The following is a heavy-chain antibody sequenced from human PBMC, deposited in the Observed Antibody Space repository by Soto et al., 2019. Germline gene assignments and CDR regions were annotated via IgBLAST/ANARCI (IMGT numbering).Heavy chain of an antibody. CDR3: ARDPYDSSGNYYYGMDV. V-gene: IGHV1-69*04. J-gene: IGHJ6*02. D-gene: IGHD3-22*01. CDR1: GGTFRSYT. Sequence: ASVKVSCKASGGTFRSYTISWVRQAPGQGLEWMGRIIPILGIANYAQKFQGRVTITADKSTSTAYMELSSLRSEDTAVYYCARDPYDSSGNYYYGMDVWRQGTTVTVSS. CDR2: IIPILGIA.